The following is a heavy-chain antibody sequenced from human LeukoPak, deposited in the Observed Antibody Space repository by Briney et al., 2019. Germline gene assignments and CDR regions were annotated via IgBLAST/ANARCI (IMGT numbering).Heavy chain of an antibody. CDR1: GGTFSSYA. V-gene: IGHV1-69*13. CDR2: IIPIFGTA. CDR3: ARREGGYHPFDY. D-gene: IGHD5-18*01. Sequence: SVNVSCKASGGTFSSYAISWVRQAPGQGLEWMGGIIPIFGTANYAQKFQGRVMITADESTSTAYMELSSLRSEDTAVYYCARREGGYHPFDYWGQGTLVTVSS. J-gene: IGHJ4*02.